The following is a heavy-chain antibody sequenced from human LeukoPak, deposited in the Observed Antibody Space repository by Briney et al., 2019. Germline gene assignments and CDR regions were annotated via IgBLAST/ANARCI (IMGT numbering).Heavy chain of an antibody. J-gene: IGHJ5*02. V-gene: IGHV3-72*01. CDR1: GFTFSDHY. CDR2: TRSKANSYTT. D-gene: IGHD4-17*01. Sequence: QPGGSLRLSCAASGFTFSDHYMDWVRQAPGKGLEWVGRTRSKANSYTTEYAASVKGRFTISRDDSKNSLYLQMNSLKTEDTAVYYCAFGDYESNWFDPWGQGTLVTVSS. CDR3: AFGDYESNWFDP.